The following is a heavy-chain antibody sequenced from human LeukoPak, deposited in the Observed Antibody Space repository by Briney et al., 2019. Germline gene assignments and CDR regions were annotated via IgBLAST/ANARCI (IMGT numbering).Heavy chain of an antibody. CDR2: IYYSGST. D-gene: IGHD4-11*01. CDR3: ARVNTVYYYYGMDV. CDR1: GGSMSSYY. V-gene: IGHV4-59*06. J-gene: IGHJ6*02. Sequence: SETLSLTCTVSGGSMSSYYWSWIRQHPGKGPEWIGYIYYSGSTYYNPSLKSRVTISVDTSKNQFSLKLSSVTAADTAVYYCARVNTVYYYYGMDVWGQGTTVTVSS.